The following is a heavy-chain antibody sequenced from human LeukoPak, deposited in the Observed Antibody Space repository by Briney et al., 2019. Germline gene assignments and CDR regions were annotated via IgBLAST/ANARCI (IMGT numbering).Heavy chain of an antibody. CDR3: ARGRYYYGSGSYYNPHYFAY. Sequence: SETLSLTCTVSGGSISSYYWSWIRQPPGKGLEWIGYIYYSGSTNYNPSLKSRVTISVDTSKNQFSLKLSSVTAADTAVYYCARGRYYYGSGSYYNPHYFAYWGQGTLVTVSS. CDR2: IYYSGST. J-gene: IGHJ4*02. CDR1: GGSISSYY. V-gene: IGHV4-59*01. D-gene: IGHD3-10*01.